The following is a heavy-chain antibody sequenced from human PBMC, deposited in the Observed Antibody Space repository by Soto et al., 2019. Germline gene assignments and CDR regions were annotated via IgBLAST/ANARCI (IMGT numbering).Heavy chain of an antibody. J-gene: IGHJ3*02. V-gene: IGHV4-59*13. CDR2: IYYTGST. CDR1: GDSIXXXX. D-gene: IGHD3-22*01. CDR3: ARGRSGXYWDTLDI. Sequence: QVQLQESGPGLVKPSETLSLTCTVSGDSIXXXXXXXXXQXPGTXXEWIGYIYYTGSTKYNPSLQSRVTMXVXXXXXXFSXNXXXXXXXXXXXXYCARGRSGXYWDTLDIWGQGTMVTVSS.